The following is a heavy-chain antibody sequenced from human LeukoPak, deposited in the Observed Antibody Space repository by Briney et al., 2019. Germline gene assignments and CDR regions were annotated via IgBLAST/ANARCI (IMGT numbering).Heavy chain of an antibody. CDR2: IYYSGST. CDR1: GYSISSGYY. D-gene: IGHD6-19*01. Sequence: KPSETLSLTCTVSGYSISSGYYWGWIRQPPGKGLEWIGSIYYSGSTNYNPSLKSRVTISVDTSKNQFSLKLSSVTAADTAVYYCARGIQWLVPWGQGTLVTVSS. V-gene: IGHV4-38-2*02. CDR3: ARGIQWLVP. J-gene: IGHJ4*02.